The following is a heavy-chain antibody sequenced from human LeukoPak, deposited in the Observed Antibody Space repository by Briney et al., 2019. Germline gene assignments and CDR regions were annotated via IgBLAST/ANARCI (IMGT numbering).Heavy chain of an antibody. V-gene: IGHV4-34*01. J-gene: IGHJ4*02. CDR2: INHSGST. D-gene: IGHD3-22*01. CDR3: ARSRDSSGHYYPFDY. CDR1: GGSFSGYY. Sequence: NPSETLSLTCAVYGGSFSGYYWSWIRQPPGKGLEWIGEINHSGSTNNNPSLKSRVTISVDTSKNQFSLKLSSVTAADTAVYYCARSRDSSGHYYPFDYWGQGTLVTVSS.